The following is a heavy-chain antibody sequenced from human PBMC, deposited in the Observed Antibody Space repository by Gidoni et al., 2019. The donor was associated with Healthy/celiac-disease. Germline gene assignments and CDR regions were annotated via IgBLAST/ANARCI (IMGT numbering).Heavy chain of an antibody. Sequence: QVQLVQSGAEVKKPGSSVKVSCKASGGTFSSYTISWVRQAPGQGLEGRGRIIPLLGKANYEQKFQGRVTITANKSPSTAYMELRSLRSEDTALYYCARVGFYGSGRGDYWGQGTLVTVSS. CDR3: ARVGFYGSGRGDY. CDR1: GGTFSSYT. CDR2: IIPLLGKA. J-gene: IGHJ4*02. D-gene: IGHD3-10*01. V-gene: IGHV1-69*08.